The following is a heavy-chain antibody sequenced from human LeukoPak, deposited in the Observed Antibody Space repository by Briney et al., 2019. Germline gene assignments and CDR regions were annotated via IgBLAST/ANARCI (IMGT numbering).Heavy chain of an antibody. V-gene: IGHV4-59*08. J-gene: IGHJ4*02. CDR3: ARRRRNSGSYFDY. D-gene: IGHD1-26*01. CDR2: IYYSGST. Sequence: SETLSLTCTVYGGSISNYYWSWIRQPPGKGLEWIGYIYYSGSTNYNPSLKSRVTISVDTSKNQFPLKLTSVTAADTAVYYCARRRRNSGSYFDYWGQGTLVTVSS. CDR1: GGSISNYY.